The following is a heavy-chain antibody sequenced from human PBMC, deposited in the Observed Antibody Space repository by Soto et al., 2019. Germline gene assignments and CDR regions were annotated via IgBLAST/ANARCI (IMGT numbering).Heavy chain of an antibody. D-gene: IGHD3-16*01. CDR2: ISYSGST. CDR1: GGSSGNYY. J-gene: IGHJ4*02. Sequence: QVQLQESGPGLVKPSETLSLTCTVSGGSSGNYYWSWIRQPPGKGLEWIGYISYSGSTNYNPSLKNRGTISQDTSKKQFSLKLSSVTAADTAVYYCARGSDGDYSDYWGQGTLVTVSS. V-gene: IGHV4-59*01. CDR3: ARGSDGDYSDY.